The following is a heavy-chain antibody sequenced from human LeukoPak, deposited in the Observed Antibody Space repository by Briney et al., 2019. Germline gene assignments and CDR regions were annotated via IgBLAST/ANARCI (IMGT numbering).Heavy chain of an antibody. CDR3: ARDAYSRDGSGWFDY. D-gene: IGHD2-15*01. V-gene: IGHV3-11*05. CDR1: GLTYSHYY. Sequence: GGSLTLSCAPSGLTYSHYYMLCTPQSPGKGVEGVAYISSTGIYTEYADSAKGRFTISRDNTKNYLYLQMSSLRAEDKAAYYCARDAYSRDGSGWFDYWGQGTLITVSS. CDR2: ISSTGIYT. J-gene: IGHJ5*01.